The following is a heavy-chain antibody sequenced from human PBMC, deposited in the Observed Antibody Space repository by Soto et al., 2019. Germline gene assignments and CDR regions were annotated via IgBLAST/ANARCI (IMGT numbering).Heavy chain of an antibody. V-gene: IGHV4-30-2*01. D-gene: IGHD4-17*01. Sequence: QLQLQESGSGLVKPSQTLSLTCAVSGGSISSGGYSWSWIRQPPGKGLEWIGYIYHSRSTYYNPSLKSRVTISVDRSKNQFSLKLSSVTAADTAVYYCARLLYGDYGWYFDLWGRGTLVTVSS. CDR2: IYHSRST. CDR1: GGSISSGGYS. CDR3: ARLLYGDYGWYFDL. J-gene: IGHJ2*01.